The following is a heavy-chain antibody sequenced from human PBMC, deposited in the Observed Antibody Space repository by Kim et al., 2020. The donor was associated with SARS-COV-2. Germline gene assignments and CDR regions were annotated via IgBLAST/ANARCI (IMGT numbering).Heavy chain of an antibody. V-gene: IGHV3-74*01. Sequence: GGSLRLSCAVSGITLRSSWMHWVRQGPGKRLEWLARVNLDGRSTDYADSVKRRFTISGNNAENTLYLHLSSLSAEDTAVYYCTKSGPRAFEIWGQGTMV. CDR3: TKSGPRAFEI. J-gene: IGHJ3*02. CDR1: GITLRSSW. CDR2: VNLDGRST. D-gene: IGHD3-3*01.